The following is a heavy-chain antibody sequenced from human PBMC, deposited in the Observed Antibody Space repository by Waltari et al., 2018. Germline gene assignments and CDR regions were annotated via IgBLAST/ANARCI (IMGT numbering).Heavy chain of an antibody. J-gene: IGHJ3*02. V-gene: IGHV3-74*01. CDR1: GFTFSSYW. CDR3: ARESGTGDAFDI. CDR2: INSDGSST. Sequence: EVQLVESGGGLVQPGGSLRLSCAASGFTFSSYWMHWVRQAPGKGLVWVSRINSDGSSTSYADSVKGRFTISRDNAKNTLYLQMNSLRAEDTAVYYCARESGTGDAFDIWGQGTMVTVSS. D-gene: IGHD1-1*01.